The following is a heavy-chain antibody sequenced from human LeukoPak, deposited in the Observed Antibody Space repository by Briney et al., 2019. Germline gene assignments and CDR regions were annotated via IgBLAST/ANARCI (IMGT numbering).Heavy chain of an antibody. CDR3: ATYSILNAREFRY. Sequence: PGGSLRLSCTGSGFTFSNSWMGWVRQAPGKGLEWVANVQHNGGETYYVDSVKGRFTISRDNAKNSVYLQMNSLGADDTAVYYCATYSILNAREFRYWGQGTLVTVSS. CDR2: VQHNGGET. D-gene: IGHD4-11*01. V-gene: IGHV3-7*01. J-gene: IGHJ1*01. CDR1: GFTFSNSW.